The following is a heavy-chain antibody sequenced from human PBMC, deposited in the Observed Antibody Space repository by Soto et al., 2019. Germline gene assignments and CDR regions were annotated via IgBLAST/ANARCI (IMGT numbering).Heavy chain of an antibody. CDR1: GGTFSSYA. CDR2: IIPIFGTA. D-gene: IGHD3-22*01. CDR3: ASPGHYYDSSGYYRFDY. J-gene: IGHJ4*02. V-gene: IGHV1-69*13. Sequence: SVKVSCKASGGTFSSYAISWVRQAPGQGLEWMGGIIPIFGTANYAQKFQGRVTITADESTSTAYMELTSLRSEDTAVYYCASPGHYYDSSGYYRFDYWGQGTLVTVSS.